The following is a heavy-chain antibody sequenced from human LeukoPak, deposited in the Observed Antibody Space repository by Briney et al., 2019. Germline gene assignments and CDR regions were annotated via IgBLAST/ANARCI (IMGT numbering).Heavy chain of an antibody. V-gene: IGHV4-59*01. CDR3: ARGRSSSYYFDY. D-gene: IGHD6-6*01. J-gene: IGHJ4*02. Sequence: SETLSLTCTVSGGSISSYYWSWIRQPPGKGLEWFGYIYYSGSTNYNPSLKSRVTISVDTSKNQFSLKLSSVTAADTAVYYCARGRSSSYYFDYWGQGTLVTVSS. CDR2: IYYSGST. CDR1: GGSISSYY.